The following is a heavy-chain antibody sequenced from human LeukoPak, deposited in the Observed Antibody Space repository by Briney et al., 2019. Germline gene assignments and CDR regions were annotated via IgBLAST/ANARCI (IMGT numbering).Heavy chain of an antibody. Sequence: ASVKVSCKASGYTFTGYYMHWVRQAPGQGLEWMGWINPNSGGTNYAQKFQGRVTMTRDTSISTAYMELSRLRSDDTAVYYCARDVHCSSTSCLDAFDIWGQGTMVTVSS. V-gene: IGHV1-2*02. CDR2: INPNSGGT. J-gene: IGHJ3*02. CDR1: GYTFTGYY. D-gene: IGHD2-2*01. CDR3: ARDVHCSSTSCLDAFDI.